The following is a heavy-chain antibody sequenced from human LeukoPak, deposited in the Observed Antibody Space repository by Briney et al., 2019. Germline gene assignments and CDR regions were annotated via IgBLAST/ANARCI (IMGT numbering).Heavy chain of an antibody. CDR1: GFTFSSYS. Sequence: GESLRLSCAASGFTFSSYSMNWVRQAPGKGLEWVSAISGSGGSTYYADSVKGRFTISRDNSKNTLYLQMNSLRAEDTAVYYCAAYSYGYYFDYWGQGTLVTVSS. CDR2: ISGSGGST. CDR3: AAYSYGYYFDY. J-gene: IGHJ4*02. V-gene: IGHV3-23*01. D-gene: IGHD5-18*01.